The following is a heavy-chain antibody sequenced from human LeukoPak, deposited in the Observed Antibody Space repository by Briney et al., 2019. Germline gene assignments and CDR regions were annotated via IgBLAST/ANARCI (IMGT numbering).Heavy chain of an antibody. V-gene: IGHV5-51*01. D-gene: IGHD3-9*01. CDR2: IYPGDSDT. Sequence: GESLKISCKGSGYSFTSYWIGWVRQMPGKGPEWMGIIYPGDSDTRYSPSFQGQVTISADKSISTAYLQWSSLKASDTAIYYCARQVGSYDILTGELDFWGQGTPVTVSS. J-gene: IGHJ4*02. CDR3: ARQVGSYDILTGELDF. CDR1: GYSFTSYW.